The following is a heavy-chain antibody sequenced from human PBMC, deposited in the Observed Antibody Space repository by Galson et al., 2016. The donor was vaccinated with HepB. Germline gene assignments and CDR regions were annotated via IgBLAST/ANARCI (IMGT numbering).Heavy chain of an antibody. CDR3: AKTGLAGGY. CDR1: SGSISSGNYY. J-gene: IGHJ4*02. Sequence: TLSLTCTVSSGSISSGNYYWSWIRQPPGKGLEWMGYVHYSGRTFYNPSLESRVTMSLDTSKKEFSLNLRSVTAADTAVYFCAKTGLAGGYWGQGTLVTLSS. V-gene: IGHV4-30-4*01. CDR2: VHYSGRT. D-gene: IGHD1-14*01.